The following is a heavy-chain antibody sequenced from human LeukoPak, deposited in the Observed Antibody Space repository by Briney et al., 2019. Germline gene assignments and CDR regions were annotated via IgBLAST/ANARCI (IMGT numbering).Heavy chain of an antibody. D-gene: IGHD6-6*01. V-gene: IGHV4-39*07. Sequence: SETLCLTCTVSGGSISSSSYYWGWIRQPPGKGLEWIGNIYYSGRTYYNPSLKRRVTISLDTSKNQFSLRLSSVTAADTAVYHCATDSSSYDAFDIWGQGKMVTVSS. J-gene: IGHJ3*02. CDR1: GGSISSSSYY. CDR3: ATDSSSYDAFDI. CDR2: IYYSGRT.